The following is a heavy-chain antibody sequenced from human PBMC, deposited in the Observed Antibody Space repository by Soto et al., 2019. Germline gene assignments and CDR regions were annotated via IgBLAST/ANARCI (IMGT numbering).Heavy chain of an antibody. D-gene: IGHD3-3*01. CDR3: ARGREERLCLMGMDV. V-gene: IGHV3-30-3*01. J-gene: IGHJ6*02. CDR1: GFTFSSYA. Sequence: QVQLVDSGGDVVQPGRSLRLSCAASGFTFSSYAMYWVRQAPGKGPEWVAVISYDGNNKYYADSVKGRFTISRDNSKNTLYMQMSSPRAEDTAVYYWARGREERLCLMGMDVWGQGTTVTVSS. CDR2: ISYDGNNK.